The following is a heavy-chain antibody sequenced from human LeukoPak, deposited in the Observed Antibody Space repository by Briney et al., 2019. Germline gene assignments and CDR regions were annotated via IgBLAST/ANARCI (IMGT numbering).Heavy chain of an antibody. CDR1: GGSISSGGYY. CDR3: ARGDGYSYGRYYFDY. D-gene: IGHD5-18*01. J-gene: IGHJ4*02. V-gene: IGHV4-31*03. CDR2: IYYSGST. Sequence: PSETLSLTCTVSGGSISSGGYYWSWIRQHPGKGLEWIGYIYYSGSTYYNPSLKSRDTISVDTSKNQFSLKLSSVTAADTAVYYCARGDGYSYGRYYFDYWGQGTLVTVSS.